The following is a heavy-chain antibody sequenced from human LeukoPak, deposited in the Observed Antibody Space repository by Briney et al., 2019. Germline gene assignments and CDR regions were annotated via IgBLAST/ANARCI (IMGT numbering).Heavy chain of an antibody. D-gene: IGHD6-6*01. Sequence: PSETLSLTCTVSGGSISSYYWSWIRQPPGKGLEWIGYIYYSGSTNYNPSLKSRVTISVDTSKNQFSPKLSSVTAADTAVYYCARGVEYSSSSGLGYWGQGTLVTVSS. J-gene: IGHJ4*02. V-gene: IGHV4-59*01. CDR1: GGSISSYY. CDR2: IYYSGST. CDR3: ARGVEYSSSSGLGY.